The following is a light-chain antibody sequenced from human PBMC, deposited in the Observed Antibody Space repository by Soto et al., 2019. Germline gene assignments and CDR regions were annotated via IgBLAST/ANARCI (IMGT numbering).Light chain of an antibody. V-gene: IGKV3-20*01. J-gene: IGKJ4*01. CDR1: QSVSASY. Sequence: EIVLTQSPGTLSLSPGERATLSCRASQSVSASYLAWYQQKRGQAPRLLIYGTSSRATGIPGRFSGSGSGTDCTLTISRLEPEDFAVYYCQHSGASALTFGGGTKVEIK. CDR3: QHSGASALT. CDR2: GTS.